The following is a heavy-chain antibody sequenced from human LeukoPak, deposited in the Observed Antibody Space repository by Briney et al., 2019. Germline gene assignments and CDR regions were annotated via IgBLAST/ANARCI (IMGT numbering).Heavy chain of an antibody. CDR1: GFTFSTHD. CDR2: ISNSGSTI. CDR3: AREGIADY. Sequence: PGGSLRLSCAASGFTFSTHDMNWVRQAPGKGLEWVSYISNSGSTISYADSVKGRFTISRDNAKNSLYLQMNSLRAEDTAVYYCAREGIADYWGQGTLLTVSS. V-gene: IGHV3-48*03. D-gene: IGHD3-10*01. J-gene: IGHJ4*02.